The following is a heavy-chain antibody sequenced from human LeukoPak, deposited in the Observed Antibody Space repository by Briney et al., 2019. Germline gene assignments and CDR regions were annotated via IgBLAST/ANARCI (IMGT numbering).Heavy chain of an antibody. V-gene: IGHV3-9*01. CDR1: GFTFDDYA. D-gene: IGHD3-9*01. Sequence: GGSLRLSCAASGFTFDDYAMHWVRQAPGKGLEWVSGISWNSGSIGYADPVKGRFTISRDNAKNSLYLQMNSLRAEDTALYYCAKDSVDILTGPDYWGQGTLVTVSS. CDR3: AKDSVDILTGPDY. J-gene: IGHJ4*02. CDR2: ISWNSGSI.